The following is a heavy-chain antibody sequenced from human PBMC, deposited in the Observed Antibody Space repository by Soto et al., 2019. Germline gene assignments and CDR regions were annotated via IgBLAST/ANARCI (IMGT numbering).Heavy chain of an antibody. D-gene: IGHD2-8*01. CDR2: FYYSGST. Sequence: PSETLSLTCTVSGGSISSGTYSWGWIRQPPGKGLEWIGTFYYSGSTYYNPSLKSRVTISVDTSKNQFSLKVSSVTAADTAVYYCARLGGYCTTSCYGYYAMDVLGQGDTLTISS. CDR1: GGSISSGTYS. J-gene: IGHJ6*02. V-gene: IGHV4-39*01. CDR3: ARLGGYCTTSCYGYYAMDV.